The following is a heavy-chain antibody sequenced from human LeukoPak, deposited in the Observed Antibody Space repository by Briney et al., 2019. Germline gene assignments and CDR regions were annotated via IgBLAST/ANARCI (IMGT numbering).Heavy chain of an antibody. V-gene: IGHV1-2*02. Sequence: ASVKVSCRASGYTFTGYYMHWLRQAPGQGLEWMGWINPNSGGTNYAQKFQGRVTMTRDTSISTAYMELSRLRSDDTAVYYCARFIRSFCSSTSCQYGPEAFDIWGQGTMVTVSS. D-gene: IGHD2-2*01. J-gene: IGHJ3*02. CDR3: ARFIRSFCSSTSCQYGPEAFDI. CDR2: INPNSGGT. CDR1: GYTFTGYY.